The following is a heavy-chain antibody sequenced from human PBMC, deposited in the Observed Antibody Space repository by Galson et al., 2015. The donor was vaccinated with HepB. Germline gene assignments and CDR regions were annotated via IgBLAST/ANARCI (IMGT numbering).Heavy chain of an antibody. V-gene: IGHV3-33*01. CDR1: GFSFGSHG. D-gene: IGHD2-21*01. Sequence: SLRLSCAASGFSFGSHGFHWVRQAPGKGLEWVALIWWDGSKKFYGNSVKGRFTISRDNPVNTIYLQMNTLRADDTAVYYCARDPGGGDWHYLDYWGQGSLVSVSS. CDR3: ARDPGGGDWHYLDY. CDR2: IWWDGSKK. J-gene: IGHJ4*02.